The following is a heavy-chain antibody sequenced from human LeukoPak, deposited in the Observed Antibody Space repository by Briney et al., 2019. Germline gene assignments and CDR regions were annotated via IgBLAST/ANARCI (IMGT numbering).Heavy chain of an antibody. J-gene: IGHJ4*02. D-gene: IGHD5-12*01. CDR3: ARKGGTTINYRPFDC. V-gene: IGHV3-30*04. CDR1: GFTFSSYT. CDR2: VSYDGNNK. Sequence: GGSLRLSCAASGFTFSSYTMHWVRQAPGTGLQWVAVVSYDGNNKFYADSVRGRFTISRDSSKNTLYLEMNSLRPEDTAVYYCARKGGTTINYRPFDCWGQGTLVTVSS.